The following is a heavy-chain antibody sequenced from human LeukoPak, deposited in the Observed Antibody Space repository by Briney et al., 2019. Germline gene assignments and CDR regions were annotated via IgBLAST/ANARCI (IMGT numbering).Heavy chain of an antibody. D-gene: IGHD6-19*01. J-gene: IGHJ3*02. V-gene: IGHV4-34*01. CDR3: ARGLQWLVPRGDAFDI. CDR1: GGSVSGYY. CDR2: INHSGST. Sequence: PSETLSLTCAVYGGSVSGYYWSWIRQPPGKGLEWIGEINHSGSTNYNPSLKSRVTISVDTSKNQFSLKLSSVTAADTAVYYCARGLQWLVPRGDAFDIWGQGTMVTVSS.